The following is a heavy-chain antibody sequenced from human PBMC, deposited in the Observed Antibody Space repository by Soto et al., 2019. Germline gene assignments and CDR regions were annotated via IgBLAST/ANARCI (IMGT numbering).Heavy chain of an antibody. D-gene: IGHD6-19*01. V-gene: IGHV3-23*01. CDR1: GFTFNNYA. Sequence: GGSLRLSCEASGFTFNNYALSWVRQAPGKGLEWVSTISDGVGTTYYADSVKGRFTISRDNSKNTVYLQMNSLRVEDTAVYFCAKKAVAGSGGPANYFYYWGQGTQVPVSS. CDR3: AKKAVAGSGGPANYFYY. J-gene: IGHJ4*02. CDR2: ISDGVGTT.